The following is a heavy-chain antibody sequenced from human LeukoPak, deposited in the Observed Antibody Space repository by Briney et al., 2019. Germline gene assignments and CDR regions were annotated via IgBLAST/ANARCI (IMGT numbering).Heavy chain of an antibody. D-gene: IGHD3-10*01. CDR3: AKHYYGSGIYYDAFDI. V-gene: IGHV3-23*01. Sequence: PGGSLRLSCAASGFTFSSYAMSTVRQAPGKGLECVSAISGWCGSIYYAGSVKGRFTISRDNYKNTLYLQVNSLRAEDTAVYYCAKHYYGSGIYYDAFDIWGRGTRVTVS. CDR1: GFTFSSYA. CDR2: ISGWCGSI. J-gene: IGHJ3*02.